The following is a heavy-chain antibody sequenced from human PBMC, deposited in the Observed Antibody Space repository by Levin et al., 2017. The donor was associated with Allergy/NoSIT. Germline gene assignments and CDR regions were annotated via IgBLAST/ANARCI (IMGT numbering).Heavy chain of an antibody. Sequence: SETLSLTCDVSGYSISSGYYWGWIRQPPGKGLEWIGSMYRSGRTYYNPSLKSRVTISVDTSKNQFSLNLSSVTAADTAVYYCARERGRGFSGLYYFDYWGQGTLVTVSS. V-gene: IGHV4-38-2*02. CDR2: MYRSGRT. CDR3: ARERGRGFSGLYYFDY. J-gene: IGHJ4*02. CDR1: GYSISSGYY. D-gene: IGHD5-12*01.